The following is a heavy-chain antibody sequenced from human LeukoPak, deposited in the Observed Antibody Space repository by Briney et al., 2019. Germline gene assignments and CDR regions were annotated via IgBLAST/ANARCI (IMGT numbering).Heavy chain of an antibody. J-gene: IGHJ5*02. CDR3: ARDPYCSGGSCYSWFDP. Sequence: PSETLSLTCTVSGGSISSSSYYWGWIRQPPGKGLEWIGSIYYSGSTYYNPSLKSRVTISVDTSKNQFSLKLSSVTAADTAVYYCARDPYCSGGSCYSWFDPWGQGTLVTVSS. CDR1: GGSISSSSYY. D-gene: IGHD2-15*01. V-gene: IGHV4-39*02. CDR2: IYYSGST.